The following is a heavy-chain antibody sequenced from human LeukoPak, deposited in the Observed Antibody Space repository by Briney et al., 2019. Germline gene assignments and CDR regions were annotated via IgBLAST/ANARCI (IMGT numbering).Heavy chain of an antibody. CDR2: IYPGDSDT. V-gene: IGHV5-51*01. CDR3: ARSTMVRGVIRIFDY. Sequence: KYGESLKISCKGSGYSFTSYWIGWVRQTPGKGLEWMGIIYPGDSDTRYSPSFQGQVTISADKSISTAYLQWSSLKASDTAMYYCARSTMVRGVIRIFDYWGQGTLVTVSS. D-gene: IGHD3-10*01. J-gene: IGHJ4*02. CDR1: GYSFTSYW.